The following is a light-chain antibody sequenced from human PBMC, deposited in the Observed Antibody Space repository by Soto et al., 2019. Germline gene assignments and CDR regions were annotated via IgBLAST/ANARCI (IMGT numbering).Light chain of an antibody. V-gene: IGKV1-5*01. CDR3: QHYNSYSLT. J-gene: IGKJ4*01. CDR2: DTS. CDR1: QSISSW. Sequence: GDRVTITCRDSQSISSWLAWYQKKPGKTPNLLIYDTSSLESGIPSRFSGSASGTEFTLTISGLQPDDFATYYCQHYNSYSLTFGGGTKVEIK.